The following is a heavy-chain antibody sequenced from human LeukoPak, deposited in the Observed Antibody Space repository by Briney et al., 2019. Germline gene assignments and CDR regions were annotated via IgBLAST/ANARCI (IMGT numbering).Heavy chain of an antibody. V-gene: IGHV4-31*03. CDR1: GGSISSGGYY. J-gene: IGHJ3*02. CDR3: ATPSYYYDSSGYRHDAFDI. D-gene: IGHD3-22*01. Sequence: SQTLSLTCTVSGGSISSGGYYWSWIRQHPGKGLEWIGYIYYSGSTYYNPSLKSRVTISVDTSKNQFSLKLSSVTAADTAVYYCATPSYYYDSSGYRHDAFDIWGQGTMVTVSS. CDR2: IYYSGST.